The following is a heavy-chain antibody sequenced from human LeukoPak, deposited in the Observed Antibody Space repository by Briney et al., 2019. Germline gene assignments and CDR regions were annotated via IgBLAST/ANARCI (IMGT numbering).Heavy chain of an antibody. CDR1: GFTFSSYG. V-gene: IGHV3-33*01. CDR3: VRSEGDHYGYFDL. J-gene: IGHJ2*01. Sequence: PGGSLRLSCAASGFTFSSYGMHWVRQAPGKGLEWVAVIWYDGSNKYYADSVKGRFTISRDNSKKTLYLQMNSLRAEDTAVYYCVRSEGDHYGYFDLWGRGTLVTFSS. CDR2: IWYDGSNK. D-gene: IGHD1-26*01.